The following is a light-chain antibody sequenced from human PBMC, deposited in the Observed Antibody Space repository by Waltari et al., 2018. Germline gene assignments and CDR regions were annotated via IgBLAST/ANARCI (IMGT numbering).Light chain of an antibody. V-gene: IGKV3-11*01. CDR1: QSVSSY. CDR2: GAS. CDR3: QQYNNWPRT. J-gene: IGKJ2*01. Sequence: EIVLTQSSATLSLSPGERATLSCRASQSVSSYFAWYQQKPGQAPRLLIYGASKRATGIPARFSGSGSGTDFTLTISSLEPEDFAVYYCQQYNNWPRTFGQGTKLEI.